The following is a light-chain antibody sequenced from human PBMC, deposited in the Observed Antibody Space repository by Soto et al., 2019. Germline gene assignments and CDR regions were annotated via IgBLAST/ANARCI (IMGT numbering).Light chain of an antibody. CDR1: QIVSSN. CDR3: QHYNNWPPWT. Sequence: EIVMTQSPATLSVSPGERATLSCRASQIVSSNLAWYQQKPGQAPRLLIYGASTRSTGIPARFSGSGSGTEFTLTISSLLSEDFAVYYCQHYNNWPPWTFGQGTKVEIK. CDR2: GAS. J-gene: IGKJ1*01. V-gene: IGKV3-15*01.